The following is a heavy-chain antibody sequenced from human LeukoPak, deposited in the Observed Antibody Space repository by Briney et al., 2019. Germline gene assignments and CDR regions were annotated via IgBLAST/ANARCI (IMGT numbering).Heavy chain of an antibody. Sequence: GGSLRLSCAASGFTFSSYSMNWVRQAPGKGLEWVSYISSSSSTIYYADSVKGRFTISRDNAKNSLYLQMNSLRAEDTAVYYCARVRYSYGYDAFDIWGQGTMVTVSS. V-gene: IGHV3-48*01. CDR3: ARVRYSYGYDAFDI. J-gene: IGHJ3*02. D-gene: IGHD5-18*01. CDR2: ISSSSSTI. CDR1: GFTFSSYS.